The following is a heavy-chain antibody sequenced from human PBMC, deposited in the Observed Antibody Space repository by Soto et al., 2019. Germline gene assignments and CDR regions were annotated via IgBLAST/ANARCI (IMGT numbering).Heavy chain of an antibody. CDR2: IYYSGST. Sequence: TLSLTCTVSGGSISSGGYYWSWIRQHPGKGLEWIGYIYYSGSTYYNPSLKSRVTISVDTSKNQFSLKLSSVTAADTAVYYCARTYYYGSGSSSPYFDYWGQGTLVTVSS. V-gene: IGHV4-31*03. D-gene: IGHD3-10*01. J-gene: IGHJ4*02. CDR3: ARTYYYGSGSSSPYFDY. CDR1: GGSISSGGYY.